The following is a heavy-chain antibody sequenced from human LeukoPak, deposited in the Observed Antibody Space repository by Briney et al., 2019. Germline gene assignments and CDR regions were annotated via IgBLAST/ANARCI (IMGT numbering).Heavy chain of an antibody. Sequence: ASVKVSCKASGYTFTSYGISWVRQAPGQGLEWMGIINPSGGSTSYAQKFQGRVTMTRDTSTSTVYMELSSLRSEDTAVYYCARATLPTYYYDSSGYGSWGQGTLVTVSS. D-gene: IGHD3-22*01. J-gene: IGHJ5*02. V-gene: IGHV1-46*01. CDR2: INPSGGST. CDR1: GYTFTSYG. CDR3: ARATLPTYYYDSSGYGS.